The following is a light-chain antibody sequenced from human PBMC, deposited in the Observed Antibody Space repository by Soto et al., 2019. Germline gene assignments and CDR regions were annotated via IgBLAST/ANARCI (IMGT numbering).Light chain of an antibody. CDR3: QQYCSTPWT. Sequence: DIVMTHSPDSLAVSLGERATINCKSSQTGLSSSNNKNYLAWYQQKPGQPPKLLIYWASTRESGVPDRFSGSGSGTDFTLTISSLQAEDVAVYYCQQYCSTPWTFGQGTKVDIK. V-gene: IGKV4-1*01. CDR1: QTGLSSSNNKNY. J-gene: IGKJ1*01. CDR2: WAS.